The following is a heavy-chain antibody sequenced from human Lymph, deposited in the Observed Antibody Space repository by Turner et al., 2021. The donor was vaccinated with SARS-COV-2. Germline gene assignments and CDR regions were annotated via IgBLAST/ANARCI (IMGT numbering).Heavy chain of an antibody. CDR1: GGTFSSSA. J-gene: IGHJ6*02. Sequence: QVQLVQSGAEVKKPGSSVKVSCKASGGTFSSSAISWVRQAPGQGLEWRGGIIPMLGIANYEQKFQGRVTITAEKSTSTAYMELSSLRSEDTAVYYCARIVAPGMGGGVYYYYYGMDVWGQGTTVTVSS. D-gene: IGHD6-13*01. V-gene: IGHV1-69*10. CDR2: IIPMLGIA. CDR3: ARIVAPGMGGGVYYYYYGMDV.